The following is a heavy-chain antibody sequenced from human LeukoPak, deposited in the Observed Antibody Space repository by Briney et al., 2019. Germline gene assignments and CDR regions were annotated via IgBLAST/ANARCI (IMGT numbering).Heavy chain of an antibody. CDR1: GFTFSRHG. CDR2: ISNDGSRK. CDR3: SRDRAWNYFDY. J-gene: IGHJ4*02. Sequence: GGSLRLSCAPSGFTFSRHGMHWVRQAPGKGLEWVAIISNDGSRKYYAHSVEGRFTISRDNSKNTLYLQMDSLRAEDTAVYYCSRDRAWNYFDYWGQGTLVTVSS. D-gene: IGHD3-3*01. V-gene: IGHV3-30*03.